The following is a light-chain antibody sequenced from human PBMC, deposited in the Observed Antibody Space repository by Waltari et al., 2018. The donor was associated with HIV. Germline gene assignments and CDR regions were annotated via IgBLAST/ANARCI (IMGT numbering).Light chain of an antibody. CDR2: WAS. Sequence: DIVMTQSPDSLSVSLGETTTITCKFSQSVSFTSNNKNYLAWYQQKPGQPPKLLIYWASTRESGVPDRFSGSGSGTDFTLTITSLQAEDVAVYYCQQYYTTPLTFGGGTKVEIK. J-gene: IGKJ4*01. V-gene: IGKV4-1*01. CDR3: QQYYTTPLT. CDR1: QSVSFTSNNKNY.